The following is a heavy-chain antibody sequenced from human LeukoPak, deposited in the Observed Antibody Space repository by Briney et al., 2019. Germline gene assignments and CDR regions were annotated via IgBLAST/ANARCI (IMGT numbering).Heavy chain of an antibody. CDR3: ATSSSWGLYYFDY. J-gene: IGHJ4*02. D-gene: IGHD6-13*01. CDR2: IYYSGST. Sequence: SETLSLTCTVSGGSVSSGSYYWSWIRQPPGKGLEWIGYIYYSGSTNYNPSLKSRVTISVDTSRNQFSLKLSSVTAADTAVYYCATSSSWGLYYFDYWGQGTLVTVSS. V-gene: IGHV4-61*01. CDR1: GGSVSSGSYY.